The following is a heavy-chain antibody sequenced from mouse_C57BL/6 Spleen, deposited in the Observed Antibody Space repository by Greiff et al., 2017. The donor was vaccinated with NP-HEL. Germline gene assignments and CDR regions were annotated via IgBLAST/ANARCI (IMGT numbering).Heavy chain of an antibody. D-gene: IGHD2-3*01. V-gene: IGHV1-82*01. Sequence: VQRVESGPELVKPGASVKISCKASGYAFSSSWMNWVKQRPGKGLEWIGRIYPGDGDTNYNGKFKGKATLTADKSSSTAYMQLSSLTSEDSAVYFCVRGDGYYPYWYFDVWGTGTTVTVSS. CDR3: VRGDGYYPYWYFDV. CDR2: IYPGDGDT. J-gene: IGHJ1*03. CDR1: GYAFSSSW.